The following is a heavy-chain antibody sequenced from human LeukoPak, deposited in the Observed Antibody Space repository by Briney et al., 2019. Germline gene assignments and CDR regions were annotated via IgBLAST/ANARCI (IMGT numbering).Heavy chain of an antibody. Sequence: ASVKVSCKASGYSFTSYGISWVRQAPGQGLEWMGWISAYDGNTNYAQKLQGRVTMTTDTSTSTAYMELRSLRSDDTAVYYCARRFRGASVDYWGQGTLVTVSS. J-gene: IGHJ4*02. V-gene: IGHV1-18*01. CDR1: GYSFTSYG. D-gene: IGHD3-3*01. CDR3: ARRFRGASVDY. CDR2: ISAYDGNT.